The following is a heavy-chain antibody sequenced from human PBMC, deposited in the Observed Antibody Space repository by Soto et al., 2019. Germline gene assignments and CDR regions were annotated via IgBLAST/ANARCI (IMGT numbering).Heavy chain of an antibody. J-gene: IGHJ4*02. CDR3: ARDLDSVAGLDY. CDR1: GYTFTGYY. Sequence: ASVKVSCKASGYTFTGYYMHWVRQAPGQGLEWMGWINPNSGGTNYAQKFQGWVTMTRDTSISTAYMELSRLRSDDTAVYYCARDLDSVAGLDYWGQVTLDTVSS. CDR2: INPNSGGT. V-gene: IGHV1-2*04. D-gene: IGHD6-19*01.